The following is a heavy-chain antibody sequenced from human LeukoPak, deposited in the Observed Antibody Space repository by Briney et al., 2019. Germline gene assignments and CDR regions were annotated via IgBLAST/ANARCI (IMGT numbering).Heavy chain of an antibody. CDR1: GGSISSYY. Sequence: KPSETLSLTCTVSGGSISSYYWSWIRQPAGKGLEWFGRIYTSGSTNYNPSLKSRVTMSVDTSKNQFSLKLSSVTAADTAVYYCASGTDYYDSSGYLSPFDYWGQGTLVTVSS. J-gene: IGHJ4*02. CDR3: ASGTDYYDSSGYLSPFDY. D-gene: IGHD3-22*01. V-gene: IGHV4-4*07. CDR2: IYTSGST.